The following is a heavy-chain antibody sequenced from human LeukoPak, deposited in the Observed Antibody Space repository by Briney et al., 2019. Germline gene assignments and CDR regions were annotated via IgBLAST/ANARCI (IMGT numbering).Heavy chain of an antibody. CDR3: ARDCYYAFDF. V-gene: IGHV3-15*07. CDR1: GFTFSNTW. CDR2: IRSKRDGGTT. J-gene: IGHJ3*01. D-gene: IGHD2-21*02. Sequence: GGSLRLSCLASGFTFSNTWMNWVRQAPGKGLEWVARIRSKRDGGTTDYAAPVKGRFTISRDDSKNTMYLQMNSLKAEDTAVYYCARDCYYAFDFWGQGTMVTVSS.